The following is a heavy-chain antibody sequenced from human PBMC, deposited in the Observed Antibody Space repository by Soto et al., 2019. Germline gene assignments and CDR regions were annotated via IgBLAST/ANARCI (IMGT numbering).Heavy chain of an antibody. V-gene: IGHV3-48*02. J-gene: IGHJ4*02. CDR1: GFTFSSYS. Sequence: EVQLVESGGCLVQPGGSLRLSCAASGFTFSSYSMNWVRQAPGKGLEWVSYISSSSSTIYYADSVKGRFTISRDNAKNSLYLQMNSLRDEDTAVYYCARDQGKYYYDSSGYFDYWGQGTLVTVSS. CDR2: ISSSSSTI. D-gene: IGHD3-22*01. CDR3: ARDQGKYYYDSSGYFDY.